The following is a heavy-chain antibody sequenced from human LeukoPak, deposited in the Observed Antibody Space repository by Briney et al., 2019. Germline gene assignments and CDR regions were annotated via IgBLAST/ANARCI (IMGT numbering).Heavy chain of an antibody. Sequence: SETLSLTCTVSGVSTSSRSYYWGWIRQPPGKGLEWIGNVHSSGSIYYNPSLKSRVTISVDTSNNQFSLKLNSVTAADTAVYYCAREFNIVVVPAASYYFDYWGQGTLVTVSS. D-gene: IGHD2-2*01. J-gene: IGHJ4*02. CDR3: AREFNIVVVPAASYYFDY. CDR2: VHSSGSI. CDR1: GVSTSSRSYY. V-gene: IGHV4-39*02.